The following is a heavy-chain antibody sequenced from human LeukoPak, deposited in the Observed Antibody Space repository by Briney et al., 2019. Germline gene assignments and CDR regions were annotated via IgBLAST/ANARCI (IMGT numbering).Heavy chain of an antibody. CDR1: GFTFSSYA. D-gene: IGHD6-13*01. CDR3: AKDWMSSWYYFDY. V-gene: IGHV3-23*01. Sequence: PGGSLRLSCAASGFTFSSYAMSWVRQAPGKGLEWVSAISGSGGSTYYADSVKGRFTTSRDNSKNTLYLQMNSLRAEDTAVYYCAKDWMSSWYYFDYWGQGTLVTVSS. J-gene: IGHJ4*02. CDR2: ISGSGGST.